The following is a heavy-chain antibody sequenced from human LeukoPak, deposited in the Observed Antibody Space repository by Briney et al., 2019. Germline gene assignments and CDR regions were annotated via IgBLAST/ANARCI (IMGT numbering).Heavy chain of an antibody. CDR2: ISGSGGST. J-gene: IGHJ4*02. V-gene: IGHV3-23*01. Sequence: GGSLRLSCAASGFTFSSYAMSWVRQAPGKGLEWVSAISGSGGSTYYADSVKGRFTISRGNSKNTLYLQMNSLRTEDTAVYYCAKVGVWFGEFRLYFDYWGQGTLVTVSS. CDR1: GFTFSSYA. CDR3: AKVGVWFGEFRLYFDY. D-gene: IGHD3-10*01.